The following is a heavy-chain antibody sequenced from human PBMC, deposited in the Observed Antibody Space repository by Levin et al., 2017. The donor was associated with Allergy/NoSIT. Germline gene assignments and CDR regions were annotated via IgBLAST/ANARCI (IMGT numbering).Heavy chain of an antibody. CDR3: ARGGIVVVPAAKTYLDFYYYYGIDV. CDR1: GGSFSGYY. J-gene: IGHJ6*02. Sequence: RPSETLSLTCAVYGGSFSGYYWSWIRQPPGKGLEWIGEINHSGSTNYNPSLKSRVTISVDTSKNQFSLKLSSVTAADTAVYYCARGGIVVVPAAKTYLDFYYYYGIDVWGQGTTVTVSS. CDR2: INHSGST. V-gene: IGHV4-34*01. D-gene: IGHD2-2*01.